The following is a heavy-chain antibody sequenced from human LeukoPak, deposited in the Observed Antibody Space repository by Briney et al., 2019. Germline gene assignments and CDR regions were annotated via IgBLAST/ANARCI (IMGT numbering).Heavy chain of an antibody. D-gene: IGHD6-19*01. CDR3: ARSDSSGWLVDY. V-gene: IGHV4-59*01. CDR2: IYYSGST. Sequence: PSETLSLTCTVSGGSISSYYWSWIRQPPGKGLEWIGYIYYSGSTNYNPSLKSRVTISVDTSENQLSLKLSSVTAADTAVYYCARSDSSGWLVDYWGQGTLVTVSS. CDR1: GGSISSYY. J-gene: IGHJ4*02.